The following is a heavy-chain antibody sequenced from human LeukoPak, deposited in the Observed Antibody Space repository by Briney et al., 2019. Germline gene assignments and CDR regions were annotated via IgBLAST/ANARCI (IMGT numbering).Heavy chain of an antibody. J-gene: IGHJ4*02. Sequence: GGSLRLSCAASGFTFSSYSMNWVRQAPGKGLEWVSYISSGSSTMYYADSVKGRFTISRDNGKNSLYLQMNSLRAEDTAVYYCARDYDFWSGYYTGIFDFWGQGTLVTVSS. CDR2: ISSGSSTM. CDR1: GFTFSSYS. V-gene: IGHV3-48*01. D-gene: IGHD3-3*01. CDR3: ARDYDFWSGYYTGIFDF.